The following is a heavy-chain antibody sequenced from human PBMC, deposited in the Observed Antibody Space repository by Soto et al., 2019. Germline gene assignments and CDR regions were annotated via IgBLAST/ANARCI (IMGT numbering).Heavy chain of an antibody. CDR2: INPSGGST. CDR3: ARDLNVAYYFDY. Sequence: ASVKVSCKASGYTFTSYGISWVRQAPGQGLEWMGIINPSGGSTSYAQKFRGRVTMTRDTSTSTVYMELSSLRSEDTAVYYCARDLNVAYYFDYWGQGTLVTVSS. V-gene: IGHV1-46*01. CDR1: GYTFTSYG. J-gene: IGHJ4*02.